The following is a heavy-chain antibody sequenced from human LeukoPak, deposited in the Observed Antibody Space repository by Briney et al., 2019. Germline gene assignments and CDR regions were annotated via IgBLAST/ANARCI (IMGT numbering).Heavy chain of an antibody. CDR1: GYSISYGFH. CDR3: ARVKTTGWYVEY. V-gene: IGHV4-38-2*02. CDR2: IFHRGST. D-gene: IGHD6-19*01. Sequence: SGTVPLTCTVSGYSISYGFHWGWIRQSPGKGLEWIGTIFHRGSTFYNPSLKSRVTISVDTSKNQFSLKLTSLTGADTAMYYCARVKTTGWYVEYWGQGTLVTVSS. J-gene: IGHJ4*02.